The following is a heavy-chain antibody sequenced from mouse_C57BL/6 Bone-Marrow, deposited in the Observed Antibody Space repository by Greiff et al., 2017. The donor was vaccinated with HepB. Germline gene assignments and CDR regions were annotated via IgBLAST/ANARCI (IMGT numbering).Heavy chain of an antibody. CDR3: ARDGPYYGNSDWYFDV. D-gene: IGHD2-10*01. J-gene: IGHJ1*03. Sequence: VQLQQPGAELVMPGASVKLSCKASGYTFTSYWMHWVKQRPGQGLEWIGEIDPSDSYTNYNQKFKGKSTLTVDKSSSTAYMQLSSLTSEDSAVSYCARDGPYYGNSDWYFDVWGTGTTVTVSS. CDR1: GYTFTSYW. CDR2: IDPSDSYT. V-gene: IGHV1-69*01.